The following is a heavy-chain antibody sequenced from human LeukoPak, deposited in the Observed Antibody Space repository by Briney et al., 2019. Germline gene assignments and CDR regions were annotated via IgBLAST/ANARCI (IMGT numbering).Heavy chain of an antibody. CDR2: IVVGSGNT. CDR1: GFTFTSSA. V-gene: IGHV1-58*01. Sequence: ASVKVSCKASGFTFTSSAVQWVRQARGQRLEWIGWIVVGSGNTNYAQKFQGRVTITRNTSISTAYMELSSLRSEDTAVYYCARVSSTEGWFDPWGQGTLVTVSS. D-gene: IGHD2-2*01. CDR3: ARVSSTEGWFDP. J-gene: IGHJ5*02.